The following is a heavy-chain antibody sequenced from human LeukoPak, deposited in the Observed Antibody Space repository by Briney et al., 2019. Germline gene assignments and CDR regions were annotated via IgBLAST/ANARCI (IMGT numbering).Heavy chain of an antibody. J-gene: IGHJ4*02. D-gene: IGHD1-14*01. Sequence: GGSLRLSCAASGFTFSNYAMHWVRQAPGKGLEWVAVISYDGSNKYYADSVKGRFTISRDNSKNTLYLQMNSLRAEDTAVYYCARDPGENYFDYWGQGTLVTVSS. CDR3: ARDPGENYFDY. V-gene: IGHV3-30-3*01. CDR1: GFTFSNYA. CDR2: ISYDGSNK.